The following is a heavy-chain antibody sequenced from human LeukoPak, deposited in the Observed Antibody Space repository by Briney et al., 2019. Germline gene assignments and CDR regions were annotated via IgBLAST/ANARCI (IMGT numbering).Heavy chain of an antibody. J-gene: IGHJ6*02. Sequence: HPGGSLRLSCAASGFIFSTYWMHWVRQAPGRGLVWVSRINTDGSSTAYAASVKGRFTISRDNAKNIVYLQMNSLRAEDTALYYCARECLGSDYYGLDAWGQGTTVSVSS. CDR3: ARECLGSDYYGLDA. CDR1: GFIFSTYW. V-gene: IGHV3-74*01. CDR2: INTDGSST. D-gene: IGHD3-16*01.